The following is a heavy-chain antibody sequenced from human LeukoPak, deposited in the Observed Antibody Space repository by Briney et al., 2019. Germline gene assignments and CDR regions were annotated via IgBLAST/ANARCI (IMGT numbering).Heavy chain of an antibody. CDR1: GFTFSSYA. Sequence: GRSLRLSCAASGFTFSSYAMHWVRQAPGKGLEWVAVISYDGSNKYYADSVKGRFTISRDNSKNTLYLQMNSLRAEDTAVYYCARGIIYGSGSYTGYYFDYWGQGTLVTVSS. D-gene: IGHD3-10*01. CDR3: ARGIIYGSGSYTGYYFDY. CDR2: ISYDGSNK. V-gene: IGHV3-30*04. J-gene: IGHJ4*02.